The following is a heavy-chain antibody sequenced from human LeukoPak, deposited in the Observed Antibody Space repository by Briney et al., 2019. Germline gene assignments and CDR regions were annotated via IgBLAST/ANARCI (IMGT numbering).Heavy chain of an antibody. Sequence: GGSLRLSCAASGFTVSSNYMSWVRQAPGKGLEWVSVIYSGGSTYYADSVKGRFTISRDNSKNMLYLQMNSLRAEDTAVYYCARDRATWFGEVYYYYYMDVWGKGTTVTVSS. CDR1: GFTVSSNY. CDR2: IYSGGST. CDR3: ARDRATWFGEVYYYYYMDV. V-gene: IGHV3-66*02. D-gene: IGHD3-10*01. J-gene: IGHJ6*03.